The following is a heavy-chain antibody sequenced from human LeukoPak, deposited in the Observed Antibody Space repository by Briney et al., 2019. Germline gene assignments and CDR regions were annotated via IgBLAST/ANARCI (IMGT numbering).Heavy chain of an antibody. D-gene: IGHD3-10*01. CDR1: GFIFRNYG. CDR3: AKGYYGSGTYGWFDP. J-gene: IGHJ5*02. V-gene: IGHV3-30*02. CDR2: IEYNGATK. Sequence: GGSLRLSCAASGFIFRNYGMHWARQAPGKGLEWLAFIEYNGATKDYADSVKGRFTISRDNSKNTVSLQMNSLRAEDTAVYYCAKGYYGSGTYGWFDPWGQGTLVTVSS.